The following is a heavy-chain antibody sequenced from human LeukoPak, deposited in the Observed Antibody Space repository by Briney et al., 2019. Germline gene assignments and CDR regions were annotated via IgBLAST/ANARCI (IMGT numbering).Heavy chain of an antibody. CDR2: IIPIFGTA. Sequence: GASVKVSCKASGGTFSSYAISWVRQAPGQGLEWMGGIIPIFGTANYAQKFQGRVTITTDESTSTAYMELSSLRSEDTAVYYCARSTSIHLWPPDYWGQGTLVTVSS. CDR3: ARSTSIHLWPPDY. D-gene: IGHD5-18*01. J-gene: IGHJ4*02. CDR1: GGTFSSYA. V-gene: IGHV1-69*05.